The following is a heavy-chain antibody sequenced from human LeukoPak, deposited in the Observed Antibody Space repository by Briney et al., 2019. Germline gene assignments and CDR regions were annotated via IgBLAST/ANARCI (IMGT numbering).Heavy chain of an antibody. V-gene: IGHV3-48*03. CDR3: ARLAVAYNWFGP. J-gene: IGHJ5*02. D-gene: IGHD6-19*01. CDR2: ISSSGSTI. CDR1: GFTFSSYE. Sequence: PGGSLRLSCAASGFTFSSYEMNWVHQAPGKGLEWISYISSSGSTIYYADSVKGRITISRDNAKNSLYLQMNSLRVEDTAIYYCARLAVAYNWFGPWGQGTLVTVSS.